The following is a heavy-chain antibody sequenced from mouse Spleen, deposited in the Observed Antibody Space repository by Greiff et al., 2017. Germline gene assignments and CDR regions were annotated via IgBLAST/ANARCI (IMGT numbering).Heavy chain of an antibody. CDR2: IDPSDSET. V-gene: IGHV1-52*01. J-gene: IGHJ2*01. CDR1: GYTFTSYW. CDR3: ARHYYDGRGSHFDY. Sequence: QVQLQQPGAELVRPGSSVKLSCKASGYTFTSYWMHWVKQRPIQGLEWIGNIDPSDSETHYNQKFKDKATLTVDKSSSTAYMQLSSLTSEDSAVYYFARHYYDGRGSHFDYWGQGTTLTVSS. D-gene: IGHD1-1*01.